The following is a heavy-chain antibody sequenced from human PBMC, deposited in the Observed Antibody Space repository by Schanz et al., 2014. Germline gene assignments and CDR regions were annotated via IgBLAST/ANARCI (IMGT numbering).Heavy chain of an antibody. D-gene: IGHD6-6*01. CDR1: GGSINSDAFY. CDR2: IYYSGGT. CDR3: ARDRLAAQGIDS. J-gene: IGHJ4*02. V-gene: IGHV4-31*03. Sequence: QVQLQESGPGVVKPSQTLSLTCTVSGGSINSDAFYWTWIRQHPGKGLEWVGYIYYSGGTYYSPSLKSRVSISLDTSQNQFSLNLSSVTAADTVVYYCARDRLAAQGIDSWCQGTLVTVSS.